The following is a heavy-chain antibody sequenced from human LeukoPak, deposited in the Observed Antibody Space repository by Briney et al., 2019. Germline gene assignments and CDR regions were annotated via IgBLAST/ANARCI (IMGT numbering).Heavy chain of an antibody. V-gene: IGHV3-30*18. CDR3: AKDGDSYYFDY. CDR1: GFTFSSYG. J-gene: IGHJ4*02. D-gene: IGHD7-27*01. Sequence: GRSLRLSCAASGFTFSSYGMHWVRQAPGKGLEWVAVIPYDGSNKYYADSVKGRFTISRDNSKNTLYLQMNSLRAEDTAVYYCAKDGDSYYFDYWGQGTLVTVSS. CDR2: IPYDGSNK.